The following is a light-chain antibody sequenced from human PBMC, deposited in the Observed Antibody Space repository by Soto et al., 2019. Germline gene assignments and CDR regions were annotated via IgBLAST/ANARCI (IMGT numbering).Light chain of an antibody. Sequence: QSVLTQPPSASGTPGQRVTMSCSGGSSNLGSNTVSWYQHLPGTAPQLLIYSDTQRASGVADRFSGSKSGTSASLAISGLQSDDEADYYCAAWDDRLNGALFGTGTKLTVL. CDR2: SDT. J-gene: IGLJ1*01. CDR1: SSNLGSNT. CDR3: AAWDDRLNGAL. V-gene: IGLV1-44*01.